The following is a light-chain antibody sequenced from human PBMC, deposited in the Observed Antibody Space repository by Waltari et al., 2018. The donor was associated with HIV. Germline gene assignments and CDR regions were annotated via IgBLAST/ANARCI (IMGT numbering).Light chain of an antibody. Sequence: QSVLTQPPSASGTLGQGVTISCFGSTSNIGTNTVNWYQHLPGAAPKLFIFRNHQRPSGVPDRFSGSQSGTSAFLTITGLLSGDEATYYCAAWDASLHVVFGGGTQLTVL. J-gene: IGLJ2*01. CDR3: AAWDASLHVV. V-gene: IGLV1-44*01. CDR1: TSNIGTNT. CDR2: RNH.